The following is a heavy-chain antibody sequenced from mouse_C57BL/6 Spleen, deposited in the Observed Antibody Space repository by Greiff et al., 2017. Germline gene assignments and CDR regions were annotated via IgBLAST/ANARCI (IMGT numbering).Heavy chain of an antibody. CDR3: ARGGYGNYVYYYAMDY. V-gene: IGHV1-55*01. Sequence: QVQLQQSGAELVKPGASVKMSCKASGYTFTSYWITWVKQRPGQGLEWIGDIYPGSGSTNYNEKFKSKATLTVDTSSSTAYMQLSSLTSEDSAVYYCARGGYGNYVYYYAMDYWGQGTSVTVSS. CDR2: IYPGSGST. D-gene: IGHD2-1*01. J-gene: IGHJ4*01. CDR1: GYTFTSYW.